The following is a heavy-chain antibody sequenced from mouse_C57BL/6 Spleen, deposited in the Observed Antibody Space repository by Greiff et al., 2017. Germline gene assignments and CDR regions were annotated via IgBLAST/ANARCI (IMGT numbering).Heavy chain of an antibody. CDR3: ARADTWFAY. CDR1: GFTFSDYY. V-gene: IGHV5-16*01. J-gene: IGHJ3*01. Sequence: EVKVVESEGGLVQPGSSMKLSCTASGFTFSDYYMAWVRQVPEKGLEWVANINYDGSSTYYLDPLKSRFIISRDNAKNILYLQMSSLKSEDTATYYCARADTWFAYWGQGTLVTVSA. CDR2: INYDGSST.